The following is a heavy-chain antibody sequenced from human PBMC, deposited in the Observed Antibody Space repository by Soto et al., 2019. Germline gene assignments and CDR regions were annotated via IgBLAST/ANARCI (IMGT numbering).Heavy chain of an antibody. CDR1: GGTFSSYA. CDR3: ARETLYYDSSGYYPDDAFDI. V-gene: IGHV1-69*13. Sequence: SVKVSCKASGGTFSSYAISWVRQSPGQGLEWMGGIIPIFGTANYAQKFQGRVTITADESTSTAYMELSSLRSEDTAVYYCARETLYYDSSGYYPDDAFDIWGQGTMVTVSS. D-gene: IGHD3-22*01. CDR2: IIPIFGTA. J-gene: IGHJ3*02.